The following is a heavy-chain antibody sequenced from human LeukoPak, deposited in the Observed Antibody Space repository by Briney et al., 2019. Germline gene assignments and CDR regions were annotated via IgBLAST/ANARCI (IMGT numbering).Heavy chain of an antibody. CDR3: AGAGALWFGELYHY. V-gene: IGHV3-7*01. D-gene: IGHD3-10*01. J-gene: IGHJ4*02. Sequence: GGSLRLSCAASGFTFSSYWMSWVRQAPGKGLEWVANIKQDGSEKYYVDSVKGRFTISRDNAKNSLYLQMNSLRAEDTAVYYCAGAGALWFGELYHYWGQGTLVTVSS. CDR2: IKQDGSEK. CDR1: GFTFSSYW.